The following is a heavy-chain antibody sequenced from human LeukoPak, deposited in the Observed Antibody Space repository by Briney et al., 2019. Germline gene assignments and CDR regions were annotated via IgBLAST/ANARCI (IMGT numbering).Heavy chain of an antibody. D-gene: IGHD6-19*01. CDR1: GYTFSSYA. V-gene: IGHV3-23*01. J-gene: IGHJ4*02. CDR3: AKRRGGGGWSNDGLFDY. CDR2: ISGSGGST. Sequence: QAGGSLRLSCAASGYTFSSYAMSWVRQAPGKGLEWVSTISGSGGSTYYADSVKGRFTISRDNSKNTLYLQMDSLRAEDTAVYYCAKRRGGGGWSNDGLFDYWGQGTLVTVSS.